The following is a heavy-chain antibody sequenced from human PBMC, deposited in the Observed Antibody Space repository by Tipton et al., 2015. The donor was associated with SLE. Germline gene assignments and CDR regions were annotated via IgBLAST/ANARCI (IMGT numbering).Heavy chain of an antibody. J-gene: IGHJ4*02. V-gene: IGHV4-61*02. Sequence: TLSLTCTVSGYSISSGYYWGWIRQPAGKGLEWIGRIYTSGSTNYNPSLKSRVTISVDTSKNQFSLKLSSVTAADTAVYYCASQGGYDFWSVQQGLEGYYFDYWGQGTLVTVSS. CDR3: ASQGGYDFWSVQQGLEGYYFDY. D-gene: IGHD3-3*01. CDR1: GYSISSGYY. CDR2: IYTSGST.